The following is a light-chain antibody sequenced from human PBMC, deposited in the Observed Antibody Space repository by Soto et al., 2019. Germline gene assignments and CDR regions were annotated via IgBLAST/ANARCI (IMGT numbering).Light chain of an antibody. Sequence: DIQMTQSPSTLSASVGDRVTITCRASQSISPWLAWYQQKPGKAPKLLIYKASSLGSGVPSRFSVSGSGTEFTLTISSRQSDDGLTYYCPHYKTYSRTFGQGTKVEIK. J-gene: IGKJ1*01. V-gene: IGKV1-5*03. CDR3: PHYKTYSRT. CDR1: QSISPW. CDR2: KAS.